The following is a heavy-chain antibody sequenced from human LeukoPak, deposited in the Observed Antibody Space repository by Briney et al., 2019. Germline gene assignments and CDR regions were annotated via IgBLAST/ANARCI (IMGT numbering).Heavy chain of an antibody. Sequence: PGGSLRLSCAASGFTFSSYSMNWVRQAPGKGLEWVSGISWNSGSIGYVDSVKGRFTISRDNAKNSLYLQMNSLRAEDTALYYCAKDSGPRPELPNYWGQGTLVTVSS. CDR2: ISWNSGSI. J-gene: IGHJ4*02. V-gene: IGHV3-9*01. CDR1: GFTFSSYS. D-gene: IGHD1-7*01. CDR3: AKDSGPRPELPNY.